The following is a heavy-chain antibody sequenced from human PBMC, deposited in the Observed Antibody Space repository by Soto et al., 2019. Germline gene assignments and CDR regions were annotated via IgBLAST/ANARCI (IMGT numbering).Heavy chain of an antibody. V-gene: IGHV4-39*01. Sequence: QLQLQESGPGLVKASETLSLTCTVSGGSISSSTYYWGWIRQPPGKGLEWIGTIYYSGSTYYNPSRKSRVTVSVDTSKNQFSLKLNSVTAADTAVYYCARRGSGGRAFDPWGQGTLVTVSS. D-gene: IGHD2-15*01. CDR1: GGSISSSTYY. J-gene: IGHJ5*02. CDR2: IYYSGST. CDR3: ARRGSGGRAFDP.